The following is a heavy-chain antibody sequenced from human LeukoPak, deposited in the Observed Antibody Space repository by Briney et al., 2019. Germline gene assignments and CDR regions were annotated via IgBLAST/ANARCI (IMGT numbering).Heavy chain of an antibody. Sequence: PGGSLRLSCAASGFTFSSYGMHWVRQAPGKGLEWVAYIRYDGSNKYYADSVKGRFTISRDISKNTLYLQMNSLRADDTALYYCARAFVPTVGAYDYWGQGTLVTVSS. V-gene: IGHV3-30*02. J-gene: IGHJ4*02. CDR3: ARAFVPTVGAYDY. D-gene: IGHD1-26*01. CDR2: IRYDGSNK. CDR1: GFTFSSYG.